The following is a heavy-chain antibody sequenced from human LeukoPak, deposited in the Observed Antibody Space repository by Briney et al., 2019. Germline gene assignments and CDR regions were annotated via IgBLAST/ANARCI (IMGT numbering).Heavy chain of an antibody. CDR2: VYYSGGT. CDR3: ARGFSGDNDAFDM. J-gene: IGHJ3*02. D-gene: IGHD3-10*01. CDR1: GGSIGSYY. V-gene: IGHV4-59*08. Sequence: SETLSLTCTVSGGSIGSYYWSWIRQPPGKGLEWIGYVYYSGGTNYNPSLKSRVTISVDTSKNQFSLKLSSVTAADTAVYYCARGFSGDNDAFDMWGQGSMVTVSS.